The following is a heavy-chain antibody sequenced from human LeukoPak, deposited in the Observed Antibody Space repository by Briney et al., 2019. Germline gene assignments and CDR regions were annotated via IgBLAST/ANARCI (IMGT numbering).Heavy chain of an antibody. CDR3: AKGYRYFDY. V-gene: IGHV3-23*01. D-gene: IGHD4-11*01. CDR1: GFTFSSYA. J-gene: IGHJ4*02. Sequence: GGSLRLSCAASGFTFSSYAMSWVRQAPGEGLEWVSGISNSGGTIYYADSVKGRFTISRDNSKNTLSLQLNSLRAGDTAIYYCAKGYRYFDYWGQGTLVTVSS. CDR2: ISNSGGTI.